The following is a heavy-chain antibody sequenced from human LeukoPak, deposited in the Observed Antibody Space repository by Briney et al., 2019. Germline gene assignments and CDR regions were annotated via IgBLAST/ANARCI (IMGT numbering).Heavy chain of an antibody. CDR2: INPNSGGT. V-gene: IGHV1-2*02. Sequence: GASVTVSCKASGYTFTGYYMHWVRQAPGQGLEWMGWINPNSGGTDYAQKFQGRVTMTRDTSVTSAYMELSRLRSDDTAVYYCAKRGNSRDYWGQGTLVTVSS. J-gene: IGHJ4*02. D-gene: IGHD4-23*01. CDR3: AKRGNSRDY. CDR1: GYTFTGYY.